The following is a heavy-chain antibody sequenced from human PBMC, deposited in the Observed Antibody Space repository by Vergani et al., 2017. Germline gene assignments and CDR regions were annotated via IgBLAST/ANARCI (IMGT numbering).Heavy chain of an antibody. J-gene: IGHJ6*03. V-gene: IGHV1-69*01. CDR2: IIPIFGTA. D-gene: IGHD4-11*01. CDR1: GVTFSSYA. Sequence: QVQLVQSGAEVNKPGSSVKVSCKASGVTFSSYAISWVRQAPGQGLEWMGGIIPIFGTANYAQQFQGRVTITADESTRTAYMELSSLRSEDTAVYYCARVEALQYKGYYYYYYMDVWGKGTTVTVSS. CDR3: ARVEALQYKGYYYYYYMDV.